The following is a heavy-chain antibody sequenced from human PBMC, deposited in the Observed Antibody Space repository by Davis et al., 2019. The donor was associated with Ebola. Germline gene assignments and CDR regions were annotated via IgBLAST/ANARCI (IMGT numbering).Heavy chain of an antibody. Sequence: GESLKISCVASGFTFSRYSMNWVRQAPGKGLEWVSYISSSSSTLYYADSVKGRFTISRDNAKNSLYLQMNSLRDDDTAVYYCARAVVDIVATPYFDYWGQGTLVPVSS. CDR1: GFTFSRYS. J-gene: IGHJ4*02. D-gene: IGHD5-12*01. CDR2: ISSSSSTL. V-gene: IGHV3-48*02. CDR3: ARAVVDIVATPYFDY.